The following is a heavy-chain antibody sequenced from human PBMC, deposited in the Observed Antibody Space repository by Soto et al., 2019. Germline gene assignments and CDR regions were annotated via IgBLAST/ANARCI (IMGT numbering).Heavy chain of an antibody. J-gene: IGHJ4*02. Sequence: QLQLQESGPGLVKPSETLSLTCTGSGGYISSSNYYWGWIRQPPGKGLEWIGTISYTGSTYSNPSLQSRVTIYVATSQNKFSLKLSSVTAADTAVYYCARQAVHIVVEVALLDFWGQGTLVTVSS. CDR3: ARQAVHIVVEVALLDF. V-gene: IGHV4-39*01. CDR2: ISYTGST. D-gene: IGHD2-15*01. CDR1: GGYISSSNYY.